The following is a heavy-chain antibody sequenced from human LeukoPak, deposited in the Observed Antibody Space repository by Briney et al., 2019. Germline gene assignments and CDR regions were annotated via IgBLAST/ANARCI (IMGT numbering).Heavy chain of an antibody. CDR1: GYSISSGYY. J-gene: IGHJ4*02. CDR2: IYYSGST. CDR3: ARAPYSGSYGGFDY. D-gene: IGHD1-26*01. Sequence: SETLSLTCTVSGYSISSGYYWGWIRQPPGKGLEWIGSIYYSGSTYYNPSLKSRVTISVDTSKNQFSLKLSSVTAADTAVYYCARAPYSGSYGGFDYWGQGTLVTVSS. V-gene: IGHV4-38-2*02.